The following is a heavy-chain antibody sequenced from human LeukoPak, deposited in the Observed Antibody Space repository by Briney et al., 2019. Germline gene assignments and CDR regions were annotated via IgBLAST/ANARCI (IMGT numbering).Heavy chain of an antibody. V-gene: IGHV4-59*08. Sequence: PSETLSLTCTVSGGSIGSYYWSWIRQPPGKGLEWIGYIYYSGSTNYNPSLKSRVTISVDTSKNQSSLKLNSVTAADTAVYFCARLSNPYGGFHLDYWGQGILVTVSS. D-gene: IGHD3-10*01. J-gene: IGHJ4*02. CDR3: ARLSNPYGGFHLDY. CDR2: IYYSGST. CDR1: GGSIGSYY.